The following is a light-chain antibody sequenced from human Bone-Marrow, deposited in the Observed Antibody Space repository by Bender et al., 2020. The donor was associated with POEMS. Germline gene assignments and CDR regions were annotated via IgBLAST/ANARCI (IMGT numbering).Light chain of an antibody. CDR3: QSYDNSLGGWV. V-gene: IGLV1-47*01. CDR2: KNN. J-gene: IGLJ3*02. Sequence: QSVLTQPPSASGTPGQSVTISCSGSTSTIGSNYVYWYQHLPGKAPKVLIYKNNLRPSGVPDRFSGSKSGTSASLAITGLQAEDEGDYYCQSYDNSLGGWVFGGGTKLTVL. CDR1: TSTIGSNY.